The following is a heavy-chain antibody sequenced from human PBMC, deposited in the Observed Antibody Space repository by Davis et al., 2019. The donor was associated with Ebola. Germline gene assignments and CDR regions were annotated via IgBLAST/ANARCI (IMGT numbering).Heavy chain of an antibody. CDR1: GYTFTNYD. J-gene: IGHJ4*02. D-gene: IGHD3-22*01. Sequence: ASVKVSCKASGYTFTNYDINWVRQATGQGLEWMGWMNPNSGNTGYTQKFQGRVTMTEDTSTDTAYMELSSLRSEDTAVYYCATGNYYDSSGYYYAYFDYWGQGTLVTVSS. CDR2: MNPNSGNT. CDR3: ATGNYYDSSGYYYAYFDY. V-gene: IGHV1-8*01.